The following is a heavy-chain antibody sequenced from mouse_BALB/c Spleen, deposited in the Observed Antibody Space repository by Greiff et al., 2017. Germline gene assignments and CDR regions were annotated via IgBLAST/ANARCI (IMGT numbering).Heavy chain of an antibody. CDR1: GYAFTNYL. V-gene: IGHV1-54*01. CDR2: INPGSGGT. Sequence: VQLQESGAELVRPGTSVKMSCKASGYAFTNYLIKWVKQRPGKGLEWIGMINPGSGGTNYNEKFKGKATLTADKSSSTAYMQLSSLTSDDSAVYCGARGGLYAMDYWGQGTSVTVSS. CDR3: ARGGLYAMDY. J-gene: IGHJ4*01.